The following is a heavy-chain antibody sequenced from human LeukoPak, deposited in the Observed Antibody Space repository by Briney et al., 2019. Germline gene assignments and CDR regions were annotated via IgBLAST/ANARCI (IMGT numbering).Heavy chain of an antibody. V-gene: IGHV3-53*01. J-gene: IGHJ4*02. CDR3: VRSSAPVAGIFDS. CDR1: GFTVNSNF. Sequence: GGSLRLSCAASGFTVNSNFMSWVRQVPGKWLEWVSVLYTGGTTFYAHSVRGRFTISRDDSKNTLYLQMNSLRAAHPAINFCVRSSAPVAGIFDSWGQGTLVTVSS. D-gene: IGHD6-19*01. CDR2: LYTGGTT.